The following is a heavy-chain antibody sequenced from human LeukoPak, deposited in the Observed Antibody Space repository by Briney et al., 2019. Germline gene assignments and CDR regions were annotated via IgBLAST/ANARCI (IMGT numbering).Heavy chain of an antibody. CDR2: IIPIFGTA. V-gene: IGHV1-69*05. CDR3: AREGGSSWFGDWFDP. Sequence: SVKVSCKASGGTFSSYAISWVRQAPGQGLEWMGRIIPIFGTANYAQKFQGRVTITTDESTSTAYMELSSLRSENTAVYYCAREGGSSWFGDWFDPWGQGTLVTVSS. CDR1: GGTFSSYA. D-gene: IGHD6-13*01. J-gene: IGHJ5*02.